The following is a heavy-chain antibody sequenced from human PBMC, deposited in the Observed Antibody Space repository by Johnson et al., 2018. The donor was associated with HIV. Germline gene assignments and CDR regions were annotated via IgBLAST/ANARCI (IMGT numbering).Heavy chain of an antibody. D-gene: IGHD1-26*01. J-gene: IGHJ3*01. CDR3: VKDGAHSVSHHDAFDV. Sequence: QVHLVESGVGVVRPGRSLRLSCVASGFSFSAYAIHWVRQAPGQGLEWVAVIWYDGHFTYYGESVKGRFTISRDNSKNTVFLEMNSLTAEDTGLYYCVKDGAHSVSHHDAFDVWGRGTVVTVSS. CDR1: GFSFSAYA. V-gene: IGHV3-33*06. CDR2: IWYDGHFT.